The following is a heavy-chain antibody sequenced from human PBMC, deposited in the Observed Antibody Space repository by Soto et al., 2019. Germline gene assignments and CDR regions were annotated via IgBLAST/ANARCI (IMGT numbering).Heavy chain of an antibody. V-gene: IGHV2-5*02. CDR1: GFSLSTNGVG. Sequence: QITLKESGPTLVKPTQTLTMTCTFSGFSLSTNGVGVGWIRQPPGKALEWLALIYWDNDERYSPSLKSRLIITKDTSKNQVVLTMTNMYPVDTATYYCAHRRVGYGDPDYYFEYWGQGILVTVSS. D-gene: IGHD4-17*01. CDR3: AHRRVGYGDPDYYFEY. CDR2: IYWDNDE. J-gene: IGHJ4*02.